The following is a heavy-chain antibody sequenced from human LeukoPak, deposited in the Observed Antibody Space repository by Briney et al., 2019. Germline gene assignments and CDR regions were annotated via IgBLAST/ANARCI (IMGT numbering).Heavy chain of an antibody. J-gene: IGHJ4*02. D-gene: IGHD1-26*01. Sequence: KTGGSLRLSCAASGFTFTGYYMHWVRQAPGQGLEWMGWINPNSGGTNYAQKFQGRVTMTRDTSISTAYMELSRLRSDDTAVYYCARARSSGSYYGLLVDYWGQGTLVTVSS. CDR3: ARARSSGSYYGLLVDY. CDR2: INPNSGGT. V-gene: IGHV1-2*02. CDR1: GFTFTGYY.